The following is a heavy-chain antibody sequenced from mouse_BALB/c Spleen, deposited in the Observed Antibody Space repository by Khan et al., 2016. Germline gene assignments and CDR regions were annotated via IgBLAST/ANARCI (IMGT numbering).Heavy chain of an antibody. CDR3: ARKHYGSSYDARFAY. CDR1: GYTFTNYG. J-gene: IGHJ3*01. Sequence: QIQLVQSGPELKKPGETVKISCKASGYTFTNYGMNWVKQAPGKGLKWMGWINTYTGEPTYADDFKGRFAFSLETSASTAYLQINNLKNEDTATYFCARKHYGSSYDARFAYWGQGTLVTVSA. D-gene: IGHD1-1*01. V-gene: IGHV9-3-1*01. CDR2: INTYTGEP.